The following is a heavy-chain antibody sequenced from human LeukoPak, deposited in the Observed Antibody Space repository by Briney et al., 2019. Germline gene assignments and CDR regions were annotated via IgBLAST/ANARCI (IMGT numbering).Heavy chain of an antibody. D-gene: IGHD3-3*01. Sequence: ASVKVSCKASGYTFTGYYMHWVRQAPGQGLEWMGWINPNSGGTNYAQKFQGRVTMTRDTSISTAYMELSRLRSDDTAVYYCVRYDSRHLEWLLSIFYFDYWGQGTLVTVSS. CDR2: INPNSGGT. V-gene: IGHV1-2*02. CDR1: GYTFTGYY. CDR3: VRYDSRHLEWLLSIFYFDY. J-gene: IGHJ4*02.